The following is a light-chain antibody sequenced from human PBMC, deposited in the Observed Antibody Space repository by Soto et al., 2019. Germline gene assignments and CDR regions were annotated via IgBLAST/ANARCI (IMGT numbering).Light chain of an antibody. CDR2: VGTGGIVG. CDR3: GADHGSGSNFVQMV. J-gene: IGLJ2*01. V-gene: IGLV9-49*01. Sequence: QAVVTQPPSASASLGASVTLTCTLSSGYSNYKVDWYQQRPGKGPRFVMRVGTGGIVGSKGDGIPDRFSVLGSGLNRYLTIKNIQEEDESDYHCGADHGSGSNFVQMVFGGGTKLTVL. CDR1: SGYSNYK.